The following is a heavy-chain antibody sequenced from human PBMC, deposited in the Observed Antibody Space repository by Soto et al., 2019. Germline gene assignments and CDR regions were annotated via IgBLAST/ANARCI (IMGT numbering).Heavy chain of an antibody. D-gene: IGHD6-19*01. CDR2: IYYSGST. V-gene: IGHV4-59*08. CDR1: GGSISSYY. Sequence: TSETLSLTCTVSGGSISSYYWSWIRQPPGKGLEWIGYIYYSGSTSYNPSLRSRVTISVDTSKSQFSLKLSSVTAADTAVYYCARQAPHSSGWFWFDPWGQGTLVTVSS. J-gene: IGHJ5*02. CDR3: ARQAPHSSGWFWFDP.